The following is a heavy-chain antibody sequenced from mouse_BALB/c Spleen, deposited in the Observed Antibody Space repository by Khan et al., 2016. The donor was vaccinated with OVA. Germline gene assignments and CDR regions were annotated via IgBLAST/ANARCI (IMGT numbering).Heavy chain of an antibody. V-gene: IGHV1S81*02. D-gene: IGHD2-2*01. CDR3: TRSGYGSFAY. J-gene: IGHJ3*01. Sequence: QVQLQQSGAELVKPGASVRLSCKASGYTFTSYYLYWVKQRPGQGLEWIGDINPSSGGTNFNGKFKSKATLTVDKSSGTAYIQLNSLTSEDSAVYYCTRSGYGSFAYWGQGTLVTVSA. CDR2: INPSSGGT. CDR1: GYTFTSYY.